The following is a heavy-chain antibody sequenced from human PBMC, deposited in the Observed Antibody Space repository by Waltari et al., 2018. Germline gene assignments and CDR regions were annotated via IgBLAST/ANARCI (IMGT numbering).Heavy chain of an antibody. CDR2: IWYDGSNK. Sequence: QVQLVESGGGVVQPGRSLRLSCAASGFTFSSYGMHWVRQAPGKGLEWVAVIWYDGSNKYYADSVKGRFTISRDNSKNTLYLQMNSLRAEDTAVYYCARASDYGGNSGNYWGQGTLVTVSS. CDR1: GFTFSSYG. D-gene: IGHD4-17*01. CDR3: ARASDYGGNSGNY. J-gene: IGHJ4*02. V-gene: IGHV3-33*01.